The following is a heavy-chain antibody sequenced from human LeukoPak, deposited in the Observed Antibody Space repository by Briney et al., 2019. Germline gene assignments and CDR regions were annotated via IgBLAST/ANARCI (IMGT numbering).Heavy chain of an antibody. D-gene: IGHD2-15*01. V-gene: IGHV3-21*01. CDR2: ISSSSSYI. CDR1: GFTFSSYT. CDR3: ARDGGYCSGSSCYYYYGMDV. Sequence: GGSLRLSCAASGFTFSSYTMNWVRRAPGKGLEWISSISSSSSYIYYTDSMKGRLTISRDNAKNSLYLQMNSLRAEDTAVYYCARDGGYCSGSSCYYYYGMDVWGQGTTVTVSS. J-gene: IGHJ6*02.